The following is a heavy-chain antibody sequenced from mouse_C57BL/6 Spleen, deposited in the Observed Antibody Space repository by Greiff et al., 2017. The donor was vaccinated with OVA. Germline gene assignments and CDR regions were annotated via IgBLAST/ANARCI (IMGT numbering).Heavy chain of an antibody. CDR3: ARFDGSSSAWFAY. CDR2: INPNNGGT. V-gene: IGHV1-26*01. J-gene: IGHJ3*01. CDR1: GYTFTDYY. Sequence: EVQLQQSGPELVKPGASVKISCKASGYTFTDYYMNWVKQSPGKSLEWIGDINPNNGGTSYNQKFKGKATLTVDKSSSTAYMELRSLTSEDSAVYYGARFDGSSSAWFAYWGQGTLVTVSA. D-gene: IGHD1-1*01.